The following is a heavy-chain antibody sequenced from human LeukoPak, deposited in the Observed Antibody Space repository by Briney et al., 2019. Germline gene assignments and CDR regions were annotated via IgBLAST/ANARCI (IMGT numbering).Heavy chain of an antibody. V-gene: IGHV3-53*01. CDR1: GFIVSINY. CDR2: IYSGGTT. Sequence: GGSLRLSCAASGFIVSINYMSWVRQAPGKGLEWVSVIYSGGTTYYAASVKGRFTLSRDSSKNTLYLHMNSLRAEDTAVYYCARGNSGTSYVEDYYGMDVWGQGTTVTVSS. J-gene: IGHJ6*02. D-gene: IGHD1-26*01. CDR3: ARGNSGTSYVEDYYGMDV.